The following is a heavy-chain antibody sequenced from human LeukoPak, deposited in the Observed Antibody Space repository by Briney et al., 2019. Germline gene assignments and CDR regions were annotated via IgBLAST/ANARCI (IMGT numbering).Heavy chain of an antibody. CDR3: ARREVRGSYYTFNY. CDR2: IYTSGST. V-gene: IGHV4-4*07. CDR1: GGSIISYY. D-gene: IGHD1-26*01. Sequence: PSETLSLTCTVSGGSIISYYWSWIRQPAGKGLEWIGRIYTSGSTNYNPSLKSRVTMSLDMSKNQFSLKLTSVTAADTAVYYCARREVRGSYYTFNYWGQGTLVTVSS. J-gene: IGHJ4*02.